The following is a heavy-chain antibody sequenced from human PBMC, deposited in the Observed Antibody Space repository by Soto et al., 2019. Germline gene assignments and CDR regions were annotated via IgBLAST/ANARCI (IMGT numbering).Heavy chain of an antibody. CDR2: IYYRGTT. D-gene: IGHD1-1*01. CDR1: GCR. J-gene: IGHJ5*02. CDR3: SICGTSSDLLMSPGFGP. V-gene: IGHV4-31*02. Sequence: GCRRIRKRKSPGKGREWMGYIYYRGTTYYNPSLKSRVSISLETSKNLFSLKLSSVTAADTAVYFCSICGTSSDLLMSPGFGPCGQATLVTLSS.